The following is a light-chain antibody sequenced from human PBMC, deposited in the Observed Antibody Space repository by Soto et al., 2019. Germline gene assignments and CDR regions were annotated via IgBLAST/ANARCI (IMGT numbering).Light chain of an antibody. CDR1: SSDVGSYNL. J-gene: IGLJ1*01. V-gene: IGLV2-23*01. CDR2: EGS. Sequence: QSALTQPASVSGSPGQSITISCTGTSSDVGSYNLVSWYQQHPGKAPKLMIYEGSKRPSGVSNSFSGSKSGNTASLTISWLQAEDEADYYCCSYAGSSTSYVFGSGTKVTVL. CDR3: CSYAGSSTSYV.